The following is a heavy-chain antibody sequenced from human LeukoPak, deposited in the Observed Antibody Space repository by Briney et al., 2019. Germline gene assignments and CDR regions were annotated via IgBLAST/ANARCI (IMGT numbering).Heavy chain of an antibody. CDR3: AREPHTAMALRYFDY. V-gene: IGHV4-38-2*02. Sequence: PSETLSLTCTVSGYSISSGYYWGWIRQPPGKGLEWIGSIYHSGSIYYNPSLKSRVTISVDTSKNQFSLKLSSVTAADTAVFYCAREPHTAMALRYFDYWGQGTLVTVSS. CDR2: IYHSGSI. CDR1: GYSISSGYY. D-gene: IGHD5-18*01. J-gene: IGHJ4*02.